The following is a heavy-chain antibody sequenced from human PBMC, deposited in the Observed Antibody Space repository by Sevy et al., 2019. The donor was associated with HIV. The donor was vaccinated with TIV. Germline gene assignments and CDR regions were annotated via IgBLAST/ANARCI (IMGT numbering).Heavy chain of an antibody. CDR1: GFSLTDAW. CDR3: TSAVRFFVDPNLWYFGL. V-gene: IGHV3-15*07. J-gene: IGHJ2*01. D-gene: IGHD3-16*02. Sequence: GGSLRLSCAASGFSLTDAWMDWVRQAPGKGLEWVGRIKSKTDGGTTEYAAAVKGRFTILRDDSKDTLYLQMNSLKTDDTAVYHCTSAVRFFVDPNLWYFGLWGRGTLVAVSS. CDR2: IKSKTDGGTT.